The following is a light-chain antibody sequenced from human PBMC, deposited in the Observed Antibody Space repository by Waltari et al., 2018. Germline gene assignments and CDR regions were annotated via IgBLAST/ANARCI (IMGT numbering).Light chain of an antibody. CDR3: CSYAGTPRVV. Sequence: QSALTQPASVSGSPGQSITISCTGTKNDIGSYNLVSWYQQHPGKAPKVIIFEVNKRPSGVSNRFSGSKSGNTASLTVSGLHPEDEADYYCCSYAGTPRVVFGGGTRLTVL. CDR1: KNDIGSYNL. CDR2: EVN. J-gene: IGLJ2*01. V-gene: IGLV2-23*02.